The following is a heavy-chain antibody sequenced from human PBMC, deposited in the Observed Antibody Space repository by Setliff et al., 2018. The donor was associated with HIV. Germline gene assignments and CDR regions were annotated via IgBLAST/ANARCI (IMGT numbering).Heavy chain of an antibody. Sequence: GASVKVSCKASGYTFTNYDINWVRQATGQGLEWMGWMNPDSGNTGYAQKFQGRVTITRDTSISTAYMELSSLRSEDTAVYYCAALYYDSSGYYPGAFDIWGQGTMVTVSS. D-gene: IGHD3-22*01. CDR3: AALYYDSSGYYPGAFDI. CDR1: GYTFTNYD. CDR2: MNPDSGNT. V-gene: IGHV1-8*03. J-gene: IGHJ3*02.